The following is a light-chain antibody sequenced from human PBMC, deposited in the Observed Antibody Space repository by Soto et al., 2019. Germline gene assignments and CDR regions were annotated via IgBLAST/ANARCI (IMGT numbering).Light chain of an antibody. Sequence: SQSPATLSLYPGQTATLSCRASQSVSSYLAWYQQKPGQAPRLLIYGASTRATGIPARFSGSGSGTEFTLTINSLQSEDFAVYYCQQYNNWPRTFGQGSNV. V-gene: IGKV3-15*01. CDR2: GAS. CDR3: QQYNNWPRT. CDR1: QSVSSY. J-gene: IGKJ1*01.